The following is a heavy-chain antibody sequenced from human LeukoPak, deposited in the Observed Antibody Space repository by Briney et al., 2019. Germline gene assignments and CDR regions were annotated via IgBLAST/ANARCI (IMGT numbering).Heavy chain of an antibody. CDR2: IIPIFGTA. Sequence: SVKVSCKASGGTFSSYAISWVRQAPGQGLEWMGGIIPIFGTANYAQRFQGRVTITADESTSTAYMELSSLRSEDTAVYYCARGEQLVDSYYFDYWGQGTLVTVSS. D-gene: IGHD1-26*01. J-gene: IGHJ4*02. V-gene: IGHV1-69*13. CDR1: GGTFSSYA. CDR3: ARGEQLVDSYYFDY.